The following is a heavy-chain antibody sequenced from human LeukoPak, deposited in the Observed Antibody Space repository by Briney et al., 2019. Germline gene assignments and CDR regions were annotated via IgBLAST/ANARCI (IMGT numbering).Heavy chain of an antibody. V-gene: IGHV3-74*01. CDR2: IIIDGLNT. J-gene: IGHJ6*03. Sequence: GASLTLSCAASGFTFDNPGVGWARHPRGKWLVLVSRIIIDGLNTNYADSVKHRLPISRDNAKNSLYLQMNSLRAEDTAVYYCARASGWYERGPDYYYYYLDVWGKGTTVTVSS. CDR3: ARASGWYERGPDYYYYYLDV. D-gene: IGHD6-19*01. CDR1: GFTFDNPG.